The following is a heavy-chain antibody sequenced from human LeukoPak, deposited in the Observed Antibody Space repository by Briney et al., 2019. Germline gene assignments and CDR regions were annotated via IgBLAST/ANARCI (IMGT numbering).Heavy chain of an antibody. CDR1: GGSISSGSYY. CDR3: ARDNGYYYDSSGYAI. J-gene: IGHJ3*02. Sequence: SETLSLTCTVSGGSISSGSYYWSWIRQPAGKGLEWIGRIYTSGSTNYNPSLKSRVTISVDTSKNQFSLKLSSVTAADTAVYYCARDNGYYYDSSGYAIWGQGTMVTVSS. D-gene: IGHD3-22*01. CDR2: IYTSGST. V-gene: IGHV4-61*02.